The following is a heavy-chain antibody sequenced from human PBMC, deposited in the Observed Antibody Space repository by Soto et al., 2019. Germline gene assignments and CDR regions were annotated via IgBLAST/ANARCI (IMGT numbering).Heavy chain of an antibody. CDR3: AKDREDTTMTFDN. D-gene: IGHD5-18*01. J-gene: IGHJ4*02. CDR2: ITHDGVTT. Sequence: QVDLVESGGGVVQPGRPLRLSCAASGFSFSSHGMHWVRPGPGKGLEWLAVITHDGVTTYYADSVKGRFSVSRDNAKNTLYLQMTSLGAEDTAQYYCAKDREDTTMTFDNWGQGTLVTVSS. V-gene: IGHV3-30*18. CDR1: GFSFSSHG.